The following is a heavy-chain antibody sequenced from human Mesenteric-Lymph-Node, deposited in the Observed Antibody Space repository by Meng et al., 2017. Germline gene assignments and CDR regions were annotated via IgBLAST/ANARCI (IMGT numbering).Heavy chain of an antibody. V-gene: IGHV4-34*01. Sequence: SETLSPTCAVYGGSFSGYYWSWIRQLPGKGLEWIGEINHSGSTNYNPSLKSRVTISVDTSKNQLSLKLSSVTAANTAVYYRARGRPEIQLWLRRTYYFDYWGQGTLVTVSS. CDR1: GGSFSGYY. CDR2: INHSGST. D-gene: IGHD5-18*01. CDR3: ARGRPEIQLWLRRTYYFDY. J-gene: IGHJ4*02.